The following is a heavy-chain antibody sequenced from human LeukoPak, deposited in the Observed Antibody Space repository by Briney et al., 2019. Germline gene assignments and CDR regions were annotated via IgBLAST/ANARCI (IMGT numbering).Heavy chain of an antibody. Sequence: GGSLRLSCAASGFTFSSYSMNWVRQAPGKGLEWVSSISSSSSYIYYADSVKGRFTISRDNSKNTLYLQMNSLRAEDTAVYYCARDRRIAAAGTALDYWGQGTLVTVSS. D-gene: IGHD6-13*01. J-gene: IGHJ4*02. CDR1: GFTFSSYS. V-gene: IGHV3-21*01. CDR3: ARDRRIAAAGTALDY. CDR2: ISSSSSYI.